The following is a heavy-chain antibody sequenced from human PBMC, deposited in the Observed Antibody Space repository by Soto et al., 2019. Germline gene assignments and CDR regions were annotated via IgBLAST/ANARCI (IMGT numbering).Heavy chain of an antibody. J-gene: IGHJ4*02. CDR3: GRTYTGG. CDR1: GFIFSSYG. V-gene: IGHV3-23*01. Sequence: GGSLRLSCAASGFIFSSYGMHWVRQAPGKGLEWVAGISGSEDRTNYADFVRGRFIISKDRAKNTLYLDMSGLRVDDTAVYFCGRTYTGGWGQGTLVTVSS. CDR2: ISGSEDRT. D-gene: IGHD3-10*01.